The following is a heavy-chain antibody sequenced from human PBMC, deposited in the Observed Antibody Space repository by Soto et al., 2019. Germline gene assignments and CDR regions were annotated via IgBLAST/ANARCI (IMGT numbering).Heavy chain of an antibody. CDR1: GYTLTELS. CDR2: FDPEDGET. V-gene: IGHV1-24*01. Sequence: ASVKVSCKVSGYTLTELSMHWVRQAPGKGLEWMGGFDPEDGETIYAQKFQGRVTMTEDTSTDTAYMKLSSLRSEDTAVYYCATYISVMVGAYGSLDAFDIWGQGTMVTVSS. J-gene: IGHJ3*02. D-gene: IGHD1-26*01. CDR3: ATYISVMVGAYGSLDAFDI.